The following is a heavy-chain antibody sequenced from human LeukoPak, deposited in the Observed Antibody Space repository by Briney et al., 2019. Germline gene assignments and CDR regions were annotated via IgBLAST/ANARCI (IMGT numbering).Heavy chain of an antibody. J-gene: IGHJ3*02. D-gene: IGHD3-22*01. CDR2: ISAYNGNT. V-gene: IGHV1-18*01. Sequence: ASVKVSCKASGYTFTSYGISWVRQAPGQGGEGMGWISAYNGNTNYAQKLQGRVTTTTDTSTSTAYMELRSLRSDDTAVYYCARHSITMIVVVITGAFDIWGQGTMVTVSS. CDR3: ARHSITMIVVVITGAFDI. CDR1: GYTFTSYG.